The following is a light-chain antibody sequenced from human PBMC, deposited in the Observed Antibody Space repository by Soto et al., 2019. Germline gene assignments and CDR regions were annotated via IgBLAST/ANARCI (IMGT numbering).Light chain of an antibody. J-gene: IGKJ5*01. CDR3: QQYDNWPLT. Sequence: EIVMTQSPATLSASPGERATLSCRASQSVTDNLAWYQQTPGRAPRLLMSGASTRATGIPARFSGSGSGTEFTLTISSLQPEDFAVYYCQQYDNWPLTFGQGTRLEIK. V-gene: IGKV3-15*01. CDR1: QSVTDN. CDR2: GAS.